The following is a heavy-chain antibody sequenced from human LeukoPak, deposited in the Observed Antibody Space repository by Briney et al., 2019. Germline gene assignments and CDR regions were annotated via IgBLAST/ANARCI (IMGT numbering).Heavy chain of an antibody. CDR3: ARGVPGAPLKA. CDR2: INHSGST. CDR1: GGSFSGYY. D-gene: IGHD1-26*01. V-gene: IGHV4-34*01. Sequence: SETLSLTCAVYGGSFSGYYWSWIRQPPGKGLEWIGEINHSGSTNYNPSLKSRVTISVDTSKNQFSLKLSSVTAADTAVYYCARGVPGAPLKAWGQGTLVTVSS. J-gene: IGHJ4*02.